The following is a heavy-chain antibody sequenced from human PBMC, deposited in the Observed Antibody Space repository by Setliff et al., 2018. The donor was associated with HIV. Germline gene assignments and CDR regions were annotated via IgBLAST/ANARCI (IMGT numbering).Heavy chain of an antibody. CDR3: ARGSGHDKGSWFDP. V-gene: IGHV5-51*01. CDR1: GYTFSTYW. J-gene: IGHJ5*02. D-gene: IGHD5-12*01. CDR2: IYAGDSDA. Sequence: GESLKISCKASGYTFSTYWIGWVRQKPGKGLEYMGIIYAGDSDARYSPSSQGQVTFSADKSISTVYLQWSSLKTSDTAMYYCARGSGHDKGSWFDPWGQGTLVTVSS.